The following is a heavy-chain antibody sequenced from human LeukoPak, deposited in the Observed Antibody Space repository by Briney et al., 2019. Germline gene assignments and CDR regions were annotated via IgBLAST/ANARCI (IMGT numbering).Heavy chain of an antibody. D-gene: IGHD1-26*01. CDR3: ARDQAGLKWELWERRFDI. Sequence: ASVKVSCKASGYTFTSYDFNWVRQAPGQGLEWMGWISAYNGNTNYAQKLQGRVTMTTDTSTSTAYMELRSLRSDDTAVYYCARDQAGLKWELWERRFDIWGQGTMVTVSS. J-gene: IGHJ3*02. CDR1: GYTFTSYD. CDR2: ISAYNGNT. V-gene: IGHV1-18*01.